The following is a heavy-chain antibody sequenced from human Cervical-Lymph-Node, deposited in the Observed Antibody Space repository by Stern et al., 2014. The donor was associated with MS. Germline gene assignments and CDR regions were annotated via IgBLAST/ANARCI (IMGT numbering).Heavy chain of an antibody. V-gene: IGHV1-18*01. CDR1: GYTFTYYA. CDR2: ISPYNGNT. D-gene: IGHD4-11*01. CDR3: ARDDDYTRRAIDY. J-gene: IGHJ4*02. Sequence: VQLVQSGAELKKPGASVNVSCKTSGYTFTYYAISWIRQAPGQGLEWVGWISPYNGNTNFVQKLQGRVAMTTDTSTSTAYMELRSLRSDDTAVYYCARDDDYTRRAIDYWGQGTLVTVSS.